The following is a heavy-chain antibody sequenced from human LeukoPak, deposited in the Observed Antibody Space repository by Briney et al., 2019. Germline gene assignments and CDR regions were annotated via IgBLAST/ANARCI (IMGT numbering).Heavy chain of an antibody. CDR3: ARLAAADYFDY. D-gene: IGHD6-13*01. Sequence: SETLSLTCTVSGGSISSYYWSWIRQPPGKGLEWIGYIYYSGSTNYNPSLKSRVTISVDTSKNQFSLKLSSVTAADTAVYYCARLAAADYFDYWGQGTLVTVSS. CDR1: GGSISSYY. V-gene: IGHV4-59*01. J-gene: IGHJ4*02. CDR2: IYYSGST.